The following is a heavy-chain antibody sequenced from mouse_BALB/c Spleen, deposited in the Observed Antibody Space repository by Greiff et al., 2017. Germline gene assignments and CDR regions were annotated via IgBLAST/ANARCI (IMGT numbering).Heavy chain of an antibody. V-gene: IGHV14-4*02. CDR3: NLWGFAY. D-gene: IGHD1-1*02. Sequence: VQLQQSGAELVRSGASVKLSCTASGFNIKDYYMHWVKQRPEQGLEWIGWIDPENGDTEYAPKFQGKATMTADTSSNTAYLQLSSLTSEDTAVYYCNLWGFAYWGQGTLVTVSA. CDR1: GFNIKDYY. CDR2: IDPENGDT. J-gene: IGHJ3*01.